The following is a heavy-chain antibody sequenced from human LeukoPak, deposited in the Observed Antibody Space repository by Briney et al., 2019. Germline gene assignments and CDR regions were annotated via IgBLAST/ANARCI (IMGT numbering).Heavy chain of an antibody. Sequence: SETLSLTCTVSGGSISSSSYYWGWIRQPAGKGLEWIGSIYYSGSTYYNPSLKSRVTISVDTSKNQFSLKLSSVTAADTAVYYCAISHYDILTGYLSWFDPWGQGTLVTVSS. V-gene: IGHV4-39*01. CDR2: IYYSGST. CDR3: AISHYDILTGYLSWFDP. D-gene: IGHD3-9*01. CDR1: GGSISSSSYY. J-gene: IGHJ5*02.